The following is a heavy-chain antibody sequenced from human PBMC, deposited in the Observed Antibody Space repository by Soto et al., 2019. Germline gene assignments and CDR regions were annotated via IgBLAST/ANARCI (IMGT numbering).Heavy chain of an antibody. CDR2: ITSSSSYT. CDR1: GFTFGDYY. D-gene: IGHD2-8*01. CDR3: ARGLGRSFGVPTFDY. Sequence: PGGSLRLSCAASGFTFGDYYMSWIRQAPGKGLEWVSYITSSSSYTNYADSVKGRFTISRDNAKNSLYLQMNSLRAEDTAVYYCARGLGRSFGVPTFDYWGHGILVTVSS. V-gene: IGHV3-11*03. J-gene: IGHJ4*01.